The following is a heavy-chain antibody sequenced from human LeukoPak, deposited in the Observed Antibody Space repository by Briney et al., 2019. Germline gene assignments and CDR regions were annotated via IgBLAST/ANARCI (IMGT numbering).Heavy chain of an antibody. D-gene: IGHD4-23*01. CDR1: GYTFTSYA. J-gene: IGHJ4*02. CDR2: INAGNGNT. CDR3: ARVAVVVTTYESENFDY. Sequence: ASVKVSCKASGYTFTSYAMHWVRQAPGQRLEWMGWINAGNGNTKYSQKFQGRVTITRDTSASTAYMELSSLRSEDTAVYYCARVAVVVTTYESENFDYWGQGTLVTVSS. V-gene: IGHV1-3*01.